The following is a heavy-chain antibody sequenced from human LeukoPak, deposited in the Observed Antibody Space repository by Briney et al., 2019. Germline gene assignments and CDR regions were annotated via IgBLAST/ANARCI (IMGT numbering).Heavy chain of an antibody. Sequence: PGGSLRLSCAASGFTFSSYGMSWVRQAPGKGLEWVSAISGSGGSTYYADSVKGRFTISRDNSKNTLYLQMNSLRADDTAVYYCARQRGMGGATCFDIWGQGTMVTVSS. CDR1: GFTFSSYG. J-gene: IGHJ3*02. D-gene: IGHD1-26*01. CDR2: ISGSGGST. V-gene: IGHV3-23*01. CDR3: ARQRGMGGATCFDI.